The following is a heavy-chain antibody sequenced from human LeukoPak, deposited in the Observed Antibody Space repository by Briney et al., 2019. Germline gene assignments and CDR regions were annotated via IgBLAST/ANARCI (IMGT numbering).Heavy chain of an antibody. V-gene: IGHV3-7*03. Sequence: WIRQPPGKGLEWVANIKQDGSERYYVDSVKGRFTISRDNAKHSLYLQLNSLRAEDTAVYYCARDGRPIDYWGQRTLVILPS. J-gene: IGHJ4*02. CDR2: IKQDGSER. CDR3: ARDGRPIDY.